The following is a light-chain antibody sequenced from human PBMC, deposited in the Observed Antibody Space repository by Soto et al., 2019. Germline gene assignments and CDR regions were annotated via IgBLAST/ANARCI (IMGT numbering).Light chain of an antibody. V-gene: IGKV3-11*01. Sequence: EIVLTQSLSTLPLSPGERATLSCRDSQSVNSYLAWYQQKPGQAPRLLIYDASNRATGIPAKFSGSGTGKNFTLTISSLEPEDFAVYYCQQRSNSITFGQGTRLEIK. CDR2: DAS. CDR3: QQRSNSIT. J-gene: IGKJ5*01. CDR1: QSVNSY.